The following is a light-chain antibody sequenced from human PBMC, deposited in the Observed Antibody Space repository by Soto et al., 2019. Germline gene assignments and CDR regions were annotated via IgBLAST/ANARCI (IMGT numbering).Light chain of an antibody. V-gene: IGKV3-15*01. Sequence: EIVLTQSPATLSVSPGERATLSCRASQSVSSNLAWYQLKPGQAPRLLIYGASSRATAIPARFSGSGSGTEFTLTISSLQSEDFAVYYCQQRSNWLWTFGQGTKVEIK. CDR3: QQRSNWLWT. CDR1: QSVSSN. CDR2: GAS. J-gene: IGKJ1*01.